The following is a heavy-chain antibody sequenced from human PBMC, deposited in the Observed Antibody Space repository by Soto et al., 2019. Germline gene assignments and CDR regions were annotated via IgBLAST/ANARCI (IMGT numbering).Heavy chain of an antibody. CDR3: ARAYGYYFDY. V-gene: IGHV4-59*01. D-gene: IGHD4-17*01. Sequence: SETLSLTCTVSGDSISRYYWSWIRQFPGMGLEWIGYIYYSGSTNYNPSLKSRVTISVDTSKNQFSLKLSSVTAADTAVYYCARAYGYYFDYWGQGTLVTVSS. J-gene: IGHJ4*02. CDR2: IYYSGST. CDR1: GDSISRYY.